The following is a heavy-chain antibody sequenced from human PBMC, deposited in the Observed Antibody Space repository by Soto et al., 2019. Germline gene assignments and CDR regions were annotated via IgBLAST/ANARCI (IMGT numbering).Heavy chain of an antibody. CDR1: GGSIGSGGYS. J-gene: IGHJ5*02. V-gene: IGHV4-30-2*01. CDR2: IYHSGST. CDR3: AREVEQQLAYSWFDP. D-gene: IGHD6-13*01. Sequence: SETLSLTCAVSGGSIGSGGYSWSWIRQPPGKGLEWIGYIYHSGSTYYNPSLKSRVTISVDRSKNQFSLKLSSVTPEDTAVYYCAREVEQQLAYSWFDPWGQGTLVTVSS.